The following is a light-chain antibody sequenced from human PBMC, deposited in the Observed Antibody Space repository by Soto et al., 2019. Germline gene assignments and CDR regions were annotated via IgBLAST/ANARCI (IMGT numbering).Light chain of an antibody. CDR1: QNINTW. V-gene: IGKV1-5*01. Sequence: DIQMTQSPSTLSASVGDRVTITCRASQNINTWLAWYQQKAGRAPKLLIFDASTLEGGVPSRFSGSGSGTDFTLTISSLQPDDFATYYCQQYHSYSPWTFGQGTKVELK. J-gene: IGKJ1*01. CDR2: DAS. CDR3: QQYHSYSPWT.